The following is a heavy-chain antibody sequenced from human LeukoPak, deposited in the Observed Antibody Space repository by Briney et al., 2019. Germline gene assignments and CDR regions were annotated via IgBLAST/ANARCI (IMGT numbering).Heavy chain of an antibody. V-gene: IGHV1-69*04. J-gene: IGHJ4*02. Sequence: ASVTVSCTASGGTFSSYAISWVRQAPGQGLEWMGRIIPILGIANYAQKFQGRVTITADKSTSTAYMELSSLRSEDTAVYYCAREDSDSSGYYYHYWGQGTLVTVSS. CDR3: AREDSDSSGYYYHY. D-gene: IGHD3-22*01. CDR1: GGTFSSYA. CDR2: IIPILGIA.